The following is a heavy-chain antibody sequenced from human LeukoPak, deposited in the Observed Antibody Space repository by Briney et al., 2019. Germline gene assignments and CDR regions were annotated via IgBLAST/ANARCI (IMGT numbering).Heavy chain of an antibody. CDR2: ISAYNGNT. CDR1: GYTFTSYG. V-gene: IGHV1-18*01. J-gene: IGHJ5*02. D-gene: IGHD3-22*01. Sequence: GASVKVSCKASGYTFTSYGISWVRQAPGQGLEWMGWISAYNGNTNYAQKLQGRVTMTTDTSTSTAYMELRSLRSDDTAVFYCARAENYYDSSGQNWFDPWGQGTLVTVSS. CDR3: ARAENYYDSSGQNWFDP.